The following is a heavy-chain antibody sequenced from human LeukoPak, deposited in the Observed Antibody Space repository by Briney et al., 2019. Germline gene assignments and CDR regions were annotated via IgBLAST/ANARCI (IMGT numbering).Heavy chain of an antibody. CDR3: ARYSVAYCGGDCHSGY. J-gene: IGHJ4*02. CDR1: GFTFTSYG. Sequence: ASVKLSCTASGFTFTSYGISWVRQAPGQGLEWMGCISAYNSNKNYAHEVQGRATITTDTSTSTAYIDLRSLRYDHAAVYYCARYSVAYCGGDCHSGYWGKGTLVTVSS. CDR2: ISAYNSNK. D-gene: IGHD2-21*02. V-gene: IGHV1-18*01.